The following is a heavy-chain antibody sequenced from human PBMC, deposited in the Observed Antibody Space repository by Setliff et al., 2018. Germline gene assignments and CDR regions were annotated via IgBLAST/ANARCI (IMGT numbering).Heavy chain of an antibody. CDR1: GYTFTTYA. V-gene: IGHV7-4-1*02. Sequence: GASVKVSCKASGYTFTTYAISWMRQAPGQGLEYMGWINTNTGNPSYAQGFTGRFFFSLDTSVSTAYLQISSLKAEDTAVYYCARASRFGTIRYRGDYYMDVWGKGTTVTV. D-gene: IGHD3-10*01. J-gene: IGHJ6*03. CDR2: INTNTGNP. CDR3: ARASRFGTIRYRGDYYMDV.